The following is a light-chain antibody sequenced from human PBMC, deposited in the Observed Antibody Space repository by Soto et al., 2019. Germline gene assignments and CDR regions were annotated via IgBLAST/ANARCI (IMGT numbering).Light chain of an antibody. V-gene: IGLV2-8*01. Sequence: QSVLTQAPSASGSPGQSVTISCTGTSSVVGAYKYVSWYQQHPGKAPKLMIYEVNKRPSGVPDRFSGSQSGNTASLTVSGLQAEDEADYYCSSYASGNSYVFGTGTKVTVL. CDR3: SSYASGNSYV. J-gene: IGLJ1*01. CDR1: SSVVGAYKY. CDR2: EVN.